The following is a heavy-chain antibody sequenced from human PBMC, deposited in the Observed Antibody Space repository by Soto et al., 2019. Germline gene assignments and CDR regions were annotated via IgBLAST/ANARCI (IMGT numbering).Heavy chain of an antibody. D-gene: IGHD2-15*01. J-gene: IGHJ4*02. V-gene: IGHV3-7*05. CDR1: GFTFSSYW. CDR2: IKQDGSEK. Sequence: EVQLVESGGGLVQPGGSLRLSCAAYGFTFSSYWMSWVRQAPGKGLEWVANIKQDGSEKYYVDSVKGRFTISRDNAKNSLYLQMNSLRAEDTAVYYCARDCSGGSCYDWGQGTLVTVSS. CDR3: ARDCSGGSCYD.